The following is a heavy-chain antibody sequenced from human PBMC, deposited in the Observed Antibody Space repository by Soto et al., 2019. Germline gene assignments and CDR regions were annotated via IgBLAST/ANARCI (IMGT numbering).Heavy chain of an antibody. D-gene: IGHD3-3*01. CDR3: ARQEWLSHIDY. Sequence: ASVKVSCKASGYTFTSYTMHWVRQAPGQRLEWMGWINAGNGNTKYSQKFQGRVTITRDTSASTAYMELSSLRSEDTAVYYCARQEWLSHIDYWGQGTLVTVPQ. CDR1: GYTFTSYT. J-gene: IGHJ4*02. CDR2: INAGNGNT. V-gene: IGHV1-3*01.